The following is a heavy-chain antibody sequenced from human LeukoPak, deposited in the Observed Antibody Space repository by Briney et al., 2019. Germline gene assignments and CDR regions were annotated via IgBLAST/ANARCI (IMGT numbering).Heavy chain of an antibody. CDR3: ARWMATVTTPDY. Sequence: ASVRVSCKASGYTFNGFYLHWVRQAPGQGLEWMGWINPNSGGTNYAQKFQGRVTMTRDTSISTAYMELSRLRSDDTAVYYCARWMATVTTPDYWGQGTLVTVSS. CDR1: GYTFNGFY. D-gene: IGHD4-11*01. CDR2: INPNSGGT. V-gene: IGHV1-2*02. J-gene: IGHJ4*02.